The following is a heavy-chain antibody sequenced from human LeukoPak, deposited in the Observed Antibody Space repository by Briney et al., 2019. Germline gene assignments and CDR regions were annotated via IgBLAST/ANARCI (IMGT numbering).Heavy chain of an antibody. CDR3: AKDSSGRVPEYYFDY. D-gene: IGHD1-26*01. J-gene: IGHJ4*02. V-gene: IGHV3-23*01. Sequence: PGGSLRLSCAASGFTFSSYAMSWVRQAPGKGLEWVSAISGSGGSSYYADSVKGRFTISRDNSKNTLYLQMNSLRAEDTAVYYCAKDSSGRVPEYYFDYWGQGTLVTASS. CDR1: GFTFSSYA. CDR2: ISGSGGSS.